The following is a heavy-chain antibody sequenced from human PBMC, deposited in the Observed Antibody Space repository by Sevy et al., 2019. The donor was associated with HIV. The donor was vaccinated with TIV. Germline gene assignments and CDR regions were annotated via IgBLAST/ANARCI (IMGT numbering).Heavy chain of an antibody. CDR3: ARGAPNYYYGMDV. Sequence: SETLSLTCTVSGDSISGYYWNWIRQPPGKGLEWIGYLYYSGRTNYKPSLKRRVTISVDTSKNQFSLKLTSLTAADTAVYYCARGAPNYYYGMDVWGQGTTVTVSS. CDR1: GDSISGYY. J-gene: IGHJ6*02. CDR2: LYYSGRT. D-gene: IGHD3-16*01. V-gene: IGHV4-59*01.